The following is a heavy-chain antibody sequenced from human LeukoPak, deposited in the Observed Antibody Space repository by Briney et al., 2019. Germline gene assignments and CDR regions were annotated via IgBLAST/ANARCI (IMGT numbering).Heavy chain of an antibody. V-gene: IGHV3-23*01. CDR1: GFPFADYP. CDR3: AKYRASGTRDFDY. J-gene: IGHJ4*02. Sequence: GGSLRLSCAASGFPFADYPMAWVRQAPGKGLEWVSSVGLSNSDTRYADSVTGRFTVSKDSSKNTLFLQMNSLRTEDTALYYCAKYRASGTRDFDYWGQGTLVTVSS. D-gene: IGHD1-1*01. CDR2: VGLSNSDT.